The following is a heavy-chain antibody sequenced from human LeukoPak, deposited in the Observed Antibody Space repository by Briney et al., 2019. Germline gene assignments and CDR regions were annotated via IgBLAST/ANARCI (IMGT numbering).Heavy chain of an antibody. CDR3: ARDRFYDSSGYPTDY. J-gene: IGHJ4*02. CDR2: IIPIFGTA. V-gene: IGHV1-69*13. CDR1: GGTFSSYA. Sequence: GASVKVSCKASGGTFSSYAISWVRQAPGQGLEWMGGIIPIFGTANYAQKFQGRVTITADESTSTAYMELSSLRSEDTAVYYCARDRFYDSSGYPTDYWGQGTLVTVSS. D-gene: IGHD3-22*01.